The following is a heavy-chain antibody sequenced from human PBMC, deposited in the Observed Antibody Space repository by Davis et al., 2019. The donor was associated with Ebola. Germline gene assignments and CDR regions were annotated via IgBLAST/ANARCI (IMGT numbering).Heavy chain of an antibody. Sequence: MPSDTLSLTCTVPGGPIISSSYYSRWIRQPPGQGLEWIGSIYYSGSTYYNPSLKSRVTISVDTSKNKFSLKLSSVTAADTAVYYCARGLYGCSSSFRYWGQGTLVTVSS. CDR2: IYYSGST. V-gene: IGHV4-39*01. J-gene: IGHJ4*02. D-gene: IGHD6-6*01. CDR1: GGPIISSSYY. CDR3: ARGLYGCSSSFRY.